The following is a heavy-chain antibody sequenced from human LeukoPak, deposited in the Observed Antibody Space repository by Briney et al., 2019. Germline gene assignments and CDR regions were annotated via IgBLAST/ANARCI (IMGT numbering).Heavy chain of an antibody. CDR1: GFPFSSYG. CDR2: ISGSGGST. Sequence: PGGSLRLSCAASGFPFSSYGMSWVRQAPGKGLEWVSAISGSGGSTYYADSVKGRFTISRDNSKNTLYLQMNSLRAEDTAVYYCAKDYCSSTSCLLYWGQGTLVTVSS. V-gene: IGHV3-23*01. D-gene: IGHD2-2*01. CDR3: AKDYCSSTSCLLY. J-gene: IGHJ4*02.